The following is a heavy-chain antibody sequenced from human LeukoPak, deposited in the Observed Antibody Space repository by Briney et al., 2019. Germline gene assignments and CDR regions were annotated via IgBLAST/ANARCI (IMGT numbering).Heavy chain of an antibody. CDR3: ARDSDYFVSGMDV. Sequence: PSETLSLTCAVYGGSFSANFWTWIRQPPGKGLEWIGEINPSGSANYNPSLKSRVTISVDTSKNQISLKLKSVTVADTAVYFCARDSDYFVSGMDVWGGGTKVTVSS. CDR1: GGSFSANF. D-gene: IGHD2/OR15-2a*01. CDR2: INPSGSA. V-gene: IGHV4-34*01. J-gene: IGHJ6*03.